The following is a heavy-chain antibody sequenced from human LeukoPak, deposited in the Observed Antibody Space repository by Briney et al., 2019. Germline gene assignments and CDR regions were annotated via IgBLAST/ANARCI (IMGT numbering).Heavy chain of an antibody. CDR1: GFSFSPHR. J-gene: IGHJ4*02. Sequence: GGSLRLSCGASGFSFSPHRMTWVRQVPGKGLEWVANMKYDGSEKYYVDSVKGRFTISRDNAKNSLYLQMNSLRAEDTALYYCARYYDYDSRGYYYYFDYWGQGTLVTVSS. V-gene: IGHV3-7*01. CDR3: ARYYDYDSRGYYYYFDY. D-gene: IGHD3-22*01. CDR2: MKYDGSEK.